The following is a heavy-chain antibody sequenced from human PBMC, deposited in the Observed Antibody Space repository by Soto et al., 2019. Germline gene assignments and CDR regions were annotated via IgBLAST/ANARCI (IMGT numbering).Heavy chain of an antibody. V-gene: IGHV3-30*04. J-gene: IGHJ5*02. CDR2: IAYDGSNR. CDR3: ARDLQAGTDNVNWFAP. Sequence: QVQLVELGGGVVQPGRSLRLSCAASGFSISRSAMHWVRQAPGKGLEWVAVIAYDGSNRWYADSAKGRFTISRDNSKNTVYLQMSSLRGEDTVVYYCARDLQAGTDNVNWFAPWGQGTLVTVSS. CDR1: GFSISRSA. D-gene: IGHD1-1*01.